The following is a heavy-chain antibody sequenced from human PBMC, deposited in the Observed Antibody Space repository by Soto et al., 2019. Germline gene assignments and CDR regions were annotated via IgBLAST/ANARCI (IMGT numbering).Heavy chain of an antibody. V-gene: IGHV1-18*01. J-gene: IGHJ5*02. CDR3: ANQRYTWPDGPWFDP. CDR2: ISAYNGNT. CDR1: GYTFTSYG. Sequence: QVQLVQSGAEVKKPGASVKVSCKASGYTFTSYGISWVRQAPGQGLEWMGWISAYNGNTNYAQKLQGRVTMTTDTSPSEAYMKLRSLRSDDTAVYYCANQRYTWPDGPWFDPWGQGTLVTVSS. D-gene: IGHD1-20*01.